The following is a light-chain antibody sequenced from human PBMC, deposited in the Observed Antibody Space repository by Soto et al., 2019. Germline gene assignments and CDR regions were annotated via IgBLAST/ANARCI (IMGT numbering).Light chain of an antibody. CDR3: QHYGSSTWT. V-gene: IGKV3-20*01. Sequence: EIVLTQSPGTQSLSPGEGATLSCRASQSVSSTYLAWYQQKPGQAPRLLIYGASSRATGIPDRFSGSGSGTDFTLTISRLEPEDFAVYYCQHYGSSTWTFGQGTKVEIK. J-gene: IGKJ1*01. CDR2: GAS. CDR1: QSVSSTY.